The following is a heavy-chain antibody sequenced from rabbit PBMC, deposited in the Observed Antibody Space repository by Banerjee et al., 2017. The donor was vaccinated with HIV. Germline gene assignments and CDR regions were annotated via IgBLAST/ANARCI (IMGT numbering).Heavy chain of an antibody. V-gene: IGHV1S47*01. D-gene: IGHD8-1*01. CDR2: IDPDFRNI. Sequence: LVESGGGLVQPGGSLKLSCKASGFDFSSYGVSWVRQAPGKGLEWIGYIDPDFRNINYASWVNGRFTISSHNAQNTLYLQLNSLTAADTATYFCARGVWYAGSNGYTLNLRGPGTLVTVS. J-gene: IGHJ4*01. CDR1: GFDFSSYG. CDR3: ARGVWYAGSNGYTLNL.